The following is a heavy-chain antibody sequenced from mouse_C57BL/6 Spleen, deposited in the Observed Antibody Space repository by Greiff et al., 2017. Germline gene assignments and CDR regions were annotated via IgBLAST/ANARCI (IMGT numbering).Heavy chain of an antibody. V-gene: IGHV2-6-1*01. D-gene: IGHD2-3*01. J-gene: IGHJ1*03. CDR2: IWSDGST. CDR1: GFSLTSSG. Sequence: VKLMESGPGLVAPSQSLSITCTVSGFSLTSSGVHWVRQPPGKGLEWLVVIWSDGSTTYNSALKSRLSISKDNSKSQVFLKMNSLQTDDTAMYXCARQRTGWDGYWYFDVWGTGTTVTVSS. CDR3: ARQRTGWDGYWYFDV.